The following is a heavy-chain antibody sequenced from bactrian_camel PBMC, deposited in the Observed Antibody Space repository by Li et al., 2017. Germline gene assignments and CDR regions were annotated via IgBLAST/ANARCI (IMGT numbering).Heavy chain of an antibody. CDR3: AADVRTRRKNLMWGLRCEVDDEYTL. J-gene: IGHJ4*01. V-gene: IGHV3S26*01. CDR1: GYTYSSGC. Sequence: HVQLVESGGGSVQAGGTLRLSCSISGYTYSSGCMGWFRQAPGEEREGVAGISRRTGLTTYADSANGRFTLSQGNAKVTLFLQKNSMGPDDTAMYYCAADVRTRRKNLMWGLRCEVDDEYTLWGQGTQVTVS. D-gene: IGHD5*01. CDR2: ISRRTGLT.